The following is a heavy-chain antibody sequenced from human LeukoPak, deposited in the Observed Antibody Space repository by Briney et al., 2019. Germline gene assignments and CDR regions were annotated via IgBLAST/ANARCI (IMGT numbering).Heavy chain of an antibody. J-gene: IGHJ4*02. V-gene: IGHV3-21*01. D-gene: IGHD2-2*01. CDR3: ARYGVSSSTSYIDF. CDR2: ITGDSAYI. Sequence: PGGSLRLSCAASGFTFSTYAMNWLRQAPGEGLNWVSCITGDSAYIYYADSVKGPFTISRDNAKDSLYLQMNSLRAEDTAVYYCARYGVSSSTSYIDFWGQGTLVTVSS. CDR1: GFTFSTYA.